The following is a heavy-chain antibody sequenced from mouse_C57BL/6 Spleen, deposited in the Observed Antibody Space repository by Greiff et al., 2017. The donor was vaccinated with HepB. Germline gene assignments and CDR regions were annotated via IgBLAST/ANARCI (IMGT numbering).Heavy chain of an antibody. J-gene: IGHJ3*01. CDR3: ARLELGSSFAY. Sequence: EVQLQQSRPELVKPGASVKISCKASGYTFTDYYMNWVKQSHGKSLEWIGDINPNNGGTSYNQKFKGKATLTVDKSSSTAYMELRSLTSEDSAVYYCARLELGSSFAYWGQGTLVTVSA. CDR1: GYTFTDYY. D-gene: IGHD1-1*01. V-gene: IGHV1-26*01. CDR2: INPNNGGT.